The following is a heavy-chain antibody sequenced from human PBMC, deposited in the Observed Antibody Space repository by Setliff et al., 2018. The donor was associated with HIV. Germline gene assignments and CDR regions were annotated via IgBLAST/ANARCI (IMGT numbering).Heavy chain of an antibody. CDR1: GYTFTGYY. CDR2: IIPILGNP. Sequence: ASVKVSCKASGYTFTGYYMHWVRQAPGQGLEWMGGIIPILGNPTYAQDFTGRFVFSLDTSVSTAYLQISSLKAEDTAVYYCARGPGYYDSSGYSNWGQGTLVTVSS. CDR3: ARGPGYYDSSGYSN. J-gene: IGHJ4*02. D-gene: IGHD3-22*01. V-gene: IGHV7-4-1*02.